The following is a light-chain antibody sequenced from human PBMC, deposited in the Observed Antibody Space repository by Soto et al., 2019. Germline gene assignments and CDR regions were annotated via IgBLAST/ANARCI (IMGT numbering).Light chain of an antibody. CDR1: QSISSY. CDR3: QQSYTTPLT. Sequence: DIQMTQSPYSLSASVGDRVTITCRAIQSISSYLNWYQQKPGKAPELLIYAASSLQSGVPSRFSGSGSGTDFTLTISSLQPEDFATYYCQQSYTTPLTFGGGTKVEIK. V-gene: IGKV1-39*01. CDR2: AAS. J-gene: IGKJ4*01.